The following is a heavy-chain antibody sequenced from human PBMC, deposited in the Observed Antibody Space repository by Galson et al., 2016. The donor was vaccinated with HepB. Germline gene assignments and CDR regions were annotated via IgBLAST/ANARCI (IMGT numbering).Heavy chain of an antibody. J-gene: IGHJ4*02. CDR3: ARGLRGIDYRVLG. CDR1: GFTFNDYV. D-gene: IGHD4-11*01. CDR2: VSGDGYST. Sequence: SLRLSCAASGFTFNDYVLHWVRQTPGKGLEWVSLVSGDGYSTYYADSVKGRFTISRDNSKNSLYLQMNSLRTEDTAFYYCARGLRGIDYRVLGWGQGTLVTVSS. V-gene: IGHV3-43*02.